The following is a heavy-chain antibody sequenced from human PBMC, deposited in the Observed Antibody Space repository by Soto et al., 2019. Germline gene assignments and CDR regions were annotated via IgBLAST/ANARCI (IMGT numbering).Heavy chain of an antibody. J-gene: IGHJ3*02. CDR1: GFTFSSYA. V-gene: IGHV3-23*03. CDR3: ATGVYSYGPDAFDI. Sequence: VGSLRLSCAASGFTFSSYAMSWVRQAPGKGLEWVSVIYSGGSTYYADSVKGRFTISRDISKNTVYLQMNSLRADDTAVYYCATGVYSYGPDAFDIWGQGTMVTVSS. D-gene: IGHD5-18*01. CDR2: IYSGGST.